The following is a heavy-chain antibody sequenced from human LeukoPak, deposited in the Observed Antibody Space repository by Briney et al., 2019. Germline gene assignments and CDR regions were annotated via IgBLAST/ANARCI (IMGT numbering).Heavy chain of an antibody. CDR2: ISGSGGST. J-gene: IGHJ3*02. Sequence: GGSLRLSCAASGFTFSSYGMSWVRQAPGKGLEWVSAISGSGGSTYYADSVKGRFTISRDNSKNTLYLQMNSLRAEDTAVYYCAKEITMIVVASDAFDIWGQGTMVTVSS. V-gene: IGHV3-23*01. CDR3: AKEITMIVVASDAFDI. CDR1: GFTFSSYG. D-gene: IGHD3-22*01.